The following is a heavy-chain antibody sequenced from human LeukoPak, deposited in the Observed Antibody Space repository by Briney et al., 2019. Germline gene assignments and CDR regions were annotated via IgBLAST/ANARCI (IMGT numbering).Heavy chain of an antibody. CDR1: GFTFSSYA. Sequence: GGSLRLSCAASGFTFSSYAMSWVRRAPGKGLEWVSAISGSGGSTYYADSVKGRFTISRDNSKNTLYLQMNSLRAEDTAVYYCAKDGSHDYVWGSYRYYWGQGTLVTVSS. J-gene: IGHJ4*02. CDR3: AKDGSHDYVWGSYRYY. CDR2: ISGSGGST. V-gene: IGHV3-23*01. D-gene: IGHD3-16*02.